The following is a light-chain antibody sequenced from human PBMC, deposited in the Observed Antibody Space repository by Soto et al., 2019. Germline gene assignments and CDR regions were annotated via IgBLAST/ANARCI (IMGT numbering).Light chain of an antibody. CDR1: SSAFGGYNY. CDR3: SSYTISSTRV. Sequence: QSVLTQPASVSGSPGQSITISCTGTSSAFGGYNYASWYQQHPDKAPKVVIYEVSNRPSGVSNRFSGSRSGNTASLPVSGLQAEDEADYYCSSYTISSTRVFGGGTKLTVL. J-gene: IGLJ3*02. CDR2: EVS. V-gene: IGLV2-14*01.